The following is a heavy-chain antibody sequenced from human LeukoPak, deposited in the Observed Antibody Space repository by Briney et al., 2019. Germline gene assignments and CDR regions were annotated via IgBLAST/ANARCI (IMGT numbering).Heavy chain of an antibody. CDR2: IYTSGST. V-gene: IGHV4-61*02. CDR1: GGSISSGSYY. J-gene: IGHJ2*01. CDR3: AREDYYDSSGYYWYFDL. Sequence: SETLSLTCTVSGGSISSGSYYWSWIRQPAGKGREWIGRIYTSGSTNYNPSLKSRVTISVDTSKNQFFLKLSSVTAAGTAVYYCAREDYYDSSGYYWYFDLWGRGTLVTVSS. D-gene: IGHD3-22*01.